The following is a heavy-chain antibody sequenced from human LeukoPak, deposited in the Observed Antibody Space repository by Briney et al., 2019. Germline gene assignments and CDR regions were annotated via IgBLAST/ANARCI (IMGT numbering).Heavy chain of an antibody. Sequence: ASVKVSCKASGYTFTSYGISWVRQAPGQGLEWMGWISAYNGNTNYAQKLQGRVTMTTDTSTSTAYMELRSLRSDDTAVYYCARGLSRDGYDSSGYYYDGFDYWGQGTLVTVSS. CDR1: GYTFTSYG. CDR3: ARGLSRDGYDSSGYYYDGFDY. CDR2: ISAYNGNT. V-gene: IGHV1-18*01. D-gene: IGHD3-22*01. J-gene: IGHJ4*02.